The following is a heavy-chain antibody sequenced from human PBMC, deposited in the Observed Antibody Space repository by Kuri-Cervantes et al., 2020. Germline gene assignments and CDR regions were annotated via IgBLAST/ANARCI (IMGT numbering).Heavy chain of an antibody. Sequence: ETLSLTCAASGFTFSTYWMSWVRQAPGKGLEWVANIKQDGSAKYYVDSVKGRFTISRDNSKNTLYLQMNSLRAEDTAVYYCAKDRDYSNLFDPWGQGALVTVSS. CDR1: GFTFSTYW. CDR2: IKQDGSAK. CDR3: AKDRDYSNLFDP. V-gene: IGHV3-7*01. D-gene: IGHD4-11*01. J-gene: IGHJ5*02.